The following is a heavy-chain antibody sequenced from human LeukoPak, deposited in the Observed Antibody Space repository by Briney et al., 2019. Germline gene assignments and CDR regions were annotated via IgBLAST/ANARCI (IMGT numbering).Heavy chain of an antibody. CDR2: IYYSGST. CDR3: ARPRIASYYMDV. J-gene: IGHJ6*03. V-gene: IGHV4-39*01. D-gene: IGHD6-13*01. Sequence: SETLSLTCTVSGGSISSSSYYWGWIRQPPGTGLEWIGSIYYSGSTYYNPSLKSRVTISVDTSKNQFSLKLSSVTAADTAVYYCARPRIASYYMDVWGKGTTVTVSS. CDR1: GGSISSSSYY.